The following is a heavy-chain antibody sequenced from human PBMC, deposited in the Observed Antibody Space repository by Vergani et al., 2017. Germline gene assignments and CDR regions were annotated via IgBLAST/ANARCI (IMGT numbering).Heavy chain of an antibody. CDR1: EFTFSRYS. Sequence: EVQLVESGGGLVQPGGSLRLSCAASEFTFSRYSMNWARQAPGKGLGWVSYISSSSSTIYYADSVKGRFTISRDNAKNSLYLQMNSLRAEDTAVYYCATGSGAAIHYWGQGTLVTVSS. V-gene: IGHV3-48*01. CDR3: ATGSGAAIHY. J-gene: IGHJ4*02. CDR2: ISSSSSTI. D-gene: IGHD3-3*01.